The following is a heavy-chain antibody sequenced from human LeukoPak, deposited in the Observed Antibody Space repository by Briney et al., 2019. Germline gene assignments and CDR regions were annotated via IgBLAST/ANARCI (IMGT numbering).Heavy chain of an antibody. J-gene: IGHJ6*03. V-gene: IGHV3-21*01. Sequence: GGSLRLSSAASGFTFSSYDMNWVRQAPGKGLEWVSSMSRSSTYIYYTDSVKGRFTISRDNAKNSLYLQMNSLRAEDTAVYYCARDRGNQRGYYFYYMDVWGKGTTVTVSS. CDR2: MSRSSTYI. CDR3: ARDRGNQRGYYFYYMDV. D-gene: IGHD1-14*01. CDR1: GFTFSSYD.